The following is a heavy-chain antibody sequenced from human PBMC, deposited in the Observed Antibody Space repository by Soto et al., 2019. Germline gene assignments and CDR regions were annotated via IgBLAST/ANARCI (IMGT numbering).Heavy chain of an antibody. CDR3: AKGGPRESRSGDSSGYSHAFDI. J-gene: IGHJ3*02. Sequence: QVQLVESGGGVVQPGRSLRLSCAASGFTFSSYGMHWVRQAPGKGLEWVAVISYDGSNKYYADSVKGRFTISRDNSKNTLYLQMNDLRAENTAVYYCAKGGPRESRSGDSSGYSHAFDIWGQGTMVTVSS. D-gene: IGHD3-22*01. CDR1: GFTFSSYG. V-gene: IGHV3-30*18. CDR2: ISYDGSNK.